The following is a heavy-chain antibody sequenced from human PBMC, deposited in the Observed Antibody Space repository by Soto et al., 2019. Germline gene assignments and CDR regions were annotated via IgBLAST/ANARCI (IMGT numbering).Heavy chain of an antibody. V-gene: IGHV1-3*01. CDR1: GYTFTSYA. CDR3: ARVGYCSGGSCYPGYYGMDV. CDR2: SNAGNGNT. Sequence: QVQLVQSGAEVKKPGASVKVSCKASGYTFTSYAMHWVRQAPGQRLEWMGWSNAGNGNTKYSQKFQGRVTITRDTAASSDYIERSSLRSEDTAVYYCARVGYCSGGSCYPGYYGMDVWGQGTTVTVSS. D-gene: IGHD2-15*01. J-gene: IGHJ6*02.